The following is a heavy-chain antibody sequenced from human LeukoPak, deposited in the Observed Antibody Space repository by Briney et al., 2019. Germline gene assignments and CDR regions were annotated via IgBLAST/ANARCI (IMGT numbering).Heavy chain of an antibody. V-gene: IGHV3-21*04. CDR3: AREDGITGTTYR. CDR2: ISSSSSYI. D-gene: IGHD1-7*01. Sequence: GGSLRLSCAASGFTFGSYSMNWVRQAPGKGLEWVSSISSSSSYIYYADSVKGRFTISRDNAKNSLYLQMNSLRAEDTAVYYCAREDGITGTTYRWGQGTLVTVSS. J-gene: IGHJ4*02. CDR1: GFTFGSYS.